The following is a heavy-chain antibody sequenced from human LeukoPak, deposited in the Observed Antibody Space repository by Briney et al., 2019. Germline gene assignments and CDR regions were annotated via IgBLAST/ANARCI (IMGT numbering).Heavy chain of an antibody. Sequence: SETLSLTCTVSGGSISSYYWSWIRQPPGKGLEWIGYIYYSGSTNYNPSLKSRVTMSVDTSKNQFSLKLSSVTAADTAVYYCARGRLMGYQLLFEDAFDIWGQGTMVTVSS. D-gene: IGHD2-2*01. CDR3: ARGRLMGYQLLFEDAFDI. CDR2: IYYSGST. CDR1: GGSISSYY. J-gene: IGHJ3*02. V-gene: IGHV4-59*12.